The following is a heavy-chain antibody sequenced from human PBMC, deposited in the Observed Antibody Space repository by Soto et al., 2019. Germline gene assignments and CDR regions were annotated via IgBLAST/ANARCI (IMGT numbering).Heavy chain of an antibody. CDR1: GGSITSYY. V-gene: IGHV4-59*01. CDR3: ARGIAARRGWEVESYYYYMDV. D-gene: IGHD6-6*01. Sequence: QVQLQESGPGLVKPSETLSLTCTVSGGSITSYYWSWIRQRPGKGLEWIGYIYYSGSTTYNPSLKTRVTISVHTSKNQFSLKLSAVTAADTAMYYCARGIAARRGWEVESYYYYMDVYGKGTTVTVAS. J-gene: IGHJ6*03. CDR2: IYYSGST.